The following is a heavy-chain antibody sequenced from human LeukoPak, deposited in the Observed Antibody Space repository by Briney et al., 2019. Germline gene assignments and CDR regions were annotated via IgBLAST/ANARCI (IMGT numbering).Heavy chain of an antibody. CDR1: GFTFSSYG. CDR2: LSGSGGST. J-gene: IGHJ4*02. CDR3: ARKGLGGELGGFDS. Sequence: GGSLRLSCAASGFTFSSYGMSWVRQAPGKGLEWVSSLSGSGGSTYYADSVKGRFTISRDNSKNSLYLQMNSLRVEDTALYHCARKGLGGELGGFDSWGQGTLVTVSS. V-gene: IGHV3-23*01. D-gene: IGHD1-7*01.